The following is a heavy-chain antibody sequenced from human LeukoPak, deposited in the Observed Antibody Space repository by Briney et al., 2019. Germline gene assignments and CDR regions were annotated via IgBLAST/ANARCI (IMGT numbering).Heavy chain of an antibody. V-gene: IGHV1-69*01. CDR1: GGTFSSYA. CDR2: IIPIFGTA. Sequence: SVKVSCKASGGTFSSYAISWVRQAPGQGLEWMGGIIPIFGTANYAQKFQGRVTITADESTSTAYMELSSLRSEDTGVYYCARDEDYYDSSGYVWGQGTLVTVSS. J-gene: IGHJ4*02. D-gene: IGHD3-22*01. CDR3: ARDEDYYDSSGYV.